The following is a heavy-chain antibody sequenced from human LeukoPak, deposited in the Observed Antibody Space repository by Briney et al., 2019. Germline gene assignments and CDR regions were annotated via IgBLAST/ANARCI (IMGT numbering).Heavy chain of an antibody. J-gene: IGHJ3*02. Sequence: PPGGSLRLSCAASGLTVSSNCMSWVRQAPGKGLEWVSFIYSGGNTYYADSVKGRFTISRDNSKNTLYLQMNSLRAEDTAVYYCAGGALYDILTGSPLDAFDIWGQGTMVTVSS. V-gene: IGHV3-53*01. CDR2: IYSGGNT. CDR3: AGGALYDILTGSPLDAFDI. CDR1: GLTVSSNC. D-gene: IGHD3-9*01.